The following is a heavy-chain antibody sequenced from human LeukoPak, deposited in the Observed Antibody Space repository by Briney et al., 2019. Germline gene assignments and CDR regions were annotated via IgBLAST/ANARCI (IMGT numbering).Heavy chain of an antibody. CDR3: AKDRSGSYSGTFDY. CDR1: GFIFSSYA. CDR2: ISGSGGST. J-gene: IGHJ4*02. D-gene: IGHD1-26*01. Sequence: PGGSLRLSCAASGFIFSSYAMSWVRQAPGKGLEWVSAISGSGGSTYYADSVKGRFTISRDNSKNTLYLQMNSLRAEDTAVYYCAKDRSGSYSGTFDYWGQGTLVTVSS. V-gene: IGHV3-23*01.